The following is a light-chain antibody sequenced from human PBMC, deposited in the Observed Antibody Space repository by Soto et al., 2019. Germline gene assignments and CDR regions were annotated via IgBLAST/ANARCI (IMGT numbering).Light chain of an antibody. J-gene: IGKJ5*01. CDR3: QQSDSLPIT. CDR1: QDISNY. CDR2: DAS. V-gene: IGKV1-33*01. Sequence: DIQMTQSPSSLSASVGDRVTITCRASQDISNYLNWYQQRPGKAPKLLIYDASNLERGVPSRFSGTRSGTHFTFAITSLQPEDVTTYYCQQSDSLPITFGQRTRVEI.